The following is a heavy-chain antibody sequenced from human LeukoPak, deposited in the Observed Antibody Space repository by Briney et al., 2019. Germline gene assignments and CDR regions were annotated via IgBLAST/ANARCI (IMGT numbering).Heavy chain of an antibody. V-gene: IGHV4-39*07. CDR2: IYYSGST. CDR3: ARGILTGYRSYYYMDV. Sequence: PSETLSLTCTVSGGSISSGSYYWGWIRQPPGKGLEWIGSIYYSGSTYYNPSLKSRVTISVDTSNNQFSLKLSSVTAADTAVYYCARGILTGYRSYYYMDVWGKGTTVTISS. D-gene: IGHD3-9*01. CDR1: GGSISSGSYY. J-gene: IGHJ6*03.